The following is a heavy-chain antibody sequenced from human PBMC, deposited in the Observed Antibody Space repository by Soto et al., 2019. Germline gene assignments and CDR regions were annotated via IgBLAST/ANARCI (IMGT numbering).Heavy chain of an antibody. CDR1: CGSISSGGYY. V-gene: IGHV4-31*03. D-gene: IGHD3-10*01. J-gene: IGHJ5*02. CDR3: ARVLRGVIIGVVWFDP. Sequence: SETLSLTCTVSCGSISSGGYYWSWIRQHPGKGLEWIGYIYYSGSTYYNPSLKSRVTISVDTSKNQFSLKLSSVTAADTAVYYCARVLRGVIIGVVWFDPWGQGTLVTVSS. CDR2: IYYSGST.